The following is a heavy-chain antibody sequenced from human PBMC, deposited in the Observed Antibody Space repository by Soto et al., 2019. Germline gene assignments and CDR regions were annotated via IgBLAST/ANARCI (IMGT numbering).Heavy chain of an antibody. CDR1: GYTFTSYH. D-gene: IGHD6-19*01. V-gene: IGHV1-46*01. Sequence: GASVKVSCKASGYTFTSYHMHWVRQAPRQGLEWMGIINPSGASTSYAQKFQGRVTMTRDTSTSTVYMELSGLRSEDTAVYYCARDLGAVAGNFDYWGQGTLVTVSS. J-gene: IGHJ4*02. CDR2: INPSGAST. CDR3: ARDLGAVAGNFDY.